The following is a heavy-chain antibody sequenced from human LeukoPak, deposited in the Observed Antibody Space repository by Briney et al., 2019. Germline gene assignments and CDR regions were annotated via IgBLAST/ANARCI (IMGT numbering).Heavy chain of an antibody. V-gene: IGHV4-39*07. J-gene: IGHJ1*01. CDR3: ARFDYYGSGSHPLD. CDR2: IYYSGST. D-gene: IGHD3-10*01. Sequence: PSETLSLTCTVSGGSISSSSYYWGWIRQPPGKGLEWIGSIYYSGSTYYNPSLKSRVTISVDTSNNQCSLKMNSVTAADTAIYYCARFDYYGSGSHPLDWGQGTLVTVSS. CDR1: GGSISSSSYY.